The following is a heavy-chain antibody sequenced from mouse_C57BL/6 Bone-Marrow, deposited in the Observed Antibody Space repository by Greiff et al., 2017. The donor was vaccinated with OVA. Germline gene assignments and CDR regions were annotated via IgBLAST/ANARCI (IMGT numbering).Heavy chain of an antibody. CDR1: GYTFTSYG. J-gene: IGHJ4*01. Sequence: VQLQQSGAELARPGASVKLSCKASGYTFTSYGISWVKQRTGQGLEWIGEIYPRSGNTYYNEKFKGKATLTAVKSSSTAYMELRSLTSEDSAVYFCARFPFYGSSYDPLLSMDYWGQGTSVTVSS. V-gene: IGHV1-81*01. D-gene: IGHD1-1*01. CDR3: ARFPFYGSSYDPLLSMDY. CDR2: IYPRSGNT.